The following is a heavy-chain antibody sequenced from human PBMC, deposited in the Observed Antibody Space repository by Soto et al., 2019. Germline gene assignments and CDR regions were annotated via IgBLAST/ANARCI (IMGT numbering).Heavy chain of an antibody. CDR3: ARHGIYGSGKGIPLNWFDP. J-gene: IGHJ5*02. Sequence: SVPLSLTCTVSGGSISSYYWSWIRQPPGKGLEWIGYIYYSGSTNYNPSLKSRVTISVDTSKNQFSLKLSSVTAADTAVYYCARHGIYGSGKGIPLNWFDPWGQGTLVTVSS. D-gene: IGHD3-10*01. V-gene: IGHV4-59*08. CDR1: GGSISSYY. CDR2: IYYSGST.